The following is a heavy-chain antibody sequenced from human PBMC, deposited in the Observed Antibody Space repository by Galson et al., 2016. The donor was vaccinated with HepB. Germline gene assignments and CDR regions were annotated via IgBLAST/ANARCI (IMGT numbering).Heavy chain of an antibody. V-gene: IGHV3-21*01. Sequence: SLRLSCAASGFTFSSYSMNWVRQVPGKGLEWVSSISSSSSYIYYADSVKGRFTISRDNAKNSLYLQRNSLRAEDTAVYYCARTYYDYVWGSYRQVFDAFDIWGQGQWSPSLQ. J-gene: IGHJ3*02. CDR1: GFTFSSYS. CDR2: ISSSSSYI. D-gene: IGHD3-16*02. CDR3: ARTYYDYVWGSYRQVFDAFDI.